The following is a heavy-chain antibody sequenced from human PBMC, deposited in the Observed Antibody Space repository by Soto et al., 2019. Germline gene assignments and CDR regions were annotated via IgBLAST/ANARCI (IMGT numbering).Heavy chain of an antibody. V-gene: IGHV4-31*03. CDR2: VYFSGDT. D-gene: IGHD3-10*01. CDR1: GGSISTSDYY. Sequence: SETLSLTCTVSGGSISTSDYYWSWIRQHPVRGLEWIGYVYFSGDTFYNPSLESRVVISVETSENRFSLKLTSVTAADTAVYYCARDPRRTRGWHFDLWGRGTLVTVSS. J-gene: IGHJ2*01. CDR3: ARDPRRTRGWHFDL.